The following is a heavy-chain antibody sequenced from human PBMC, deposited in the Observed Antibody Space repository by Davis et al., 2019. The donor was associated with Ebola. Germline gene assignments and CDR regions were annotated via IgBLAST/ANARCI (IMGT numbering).Heavy chain of an antibody. D-gene: IGHD5-24*01. Sequence: LRLSCTVSGVSISSGGYYWSWIRQHPGKGLEWIGYIYYSGGTYYNPSLKSRFTISVDTSKNQFCLKLSSVTAADTAGYYCGREGGMATLTFDYWGQGTLVTVSS. V-gene: IGHV4-31*03. CDR1: GVSISSGGYY. J-gene: IGHJ4*02. CDR3: GREGGMATLTFDY. CDR2: IYYSGGT.